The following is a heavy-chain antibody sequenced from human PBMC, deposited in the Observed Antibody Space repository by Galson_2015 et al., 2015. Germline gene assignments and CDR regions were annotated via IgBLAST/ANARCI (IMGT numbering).Heavy chain of an antibody. CDR3: ARNYYYYYMDV. J-gene: IGHJ6*03. Sequence: SLRLSCAVSGFTFSSYGMHWVRQPPGEGLEWIGEVYHSGTTNYNPSLRSRVTISVDISKNLFSLHLSSVTAADTAVYYCARNYYYYYMDVWGKGTTVTVSS. V-gene: IGHV4-4*02. CDR1: GFTFSSYG. CDR2: VYHSGTT.